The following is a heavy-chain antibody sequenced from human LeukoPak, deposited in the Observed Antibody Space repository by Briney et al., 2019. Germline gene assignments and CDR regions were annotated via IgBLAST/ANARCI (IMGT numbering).Heavy chain of an antibody. V-gene: IGHV3-74*01. CDR1: GFTFSSYW. CDR2: INSDGSST. Sequence: PGGSLRLSYAASGFTFSSYWMHWVRQAPGKGLVWVSRINSDGSSTSYADSVKGRFTISRDNAKNTLYLHMNSLRAEDTAVYYCARVRTRYYGMDVWGQGTTVTVSS. D-gene: IGHD1-14*01. CDR3: ARVRTRYYGMDV. J-gene: IGHJ6*02.